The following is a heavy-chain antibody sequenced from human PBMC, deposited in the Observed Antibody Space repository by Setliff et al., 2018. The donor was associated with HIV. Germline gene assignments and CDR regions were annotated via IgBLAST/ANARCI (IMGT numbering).Heavy chain of an antibody. V-gene: IGHV4-59*08. CDR1: GASFNDYY. D-gene: IGHD2-8*01. Sequence: SETLSLTCTVSGASFNDYYWSWIRQPPGKGLEWLGYIHYTGSTNYNPSLRSRVTISLDTSKKQFSLKLNSVTAADTAVYYCATVLMVYAIGGRYFQHWGQGTLVTVSS. CDR3: ATVLMVYAIGGRYFQH. CDR2: IHYTGST. J-gene: IGHJ1*01.